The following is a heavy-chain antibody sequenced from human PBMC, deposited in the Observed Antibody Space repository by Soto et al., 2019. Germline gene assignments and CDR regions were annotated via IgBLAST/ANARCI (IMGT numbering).Heavy chain of an antibody. CDR1: GFTFSSYA. CDR3: AKARARSPHDY. CDR2: ISGSGDST. D-gene: IGHD6-6*01. V-gene: IGHV3-23*01. Sequence: EVQLLESGGGLVQPGGSLRLSCAASGFTFSSYAMSWVRQTPGKGLEWVSAISGSGDSTYYADSVKGRFTISRDNSKNTMYVQMKSLRPEDTAVYYCAKARARSPHDYWGQGTLVTVSS. J-gene: IGHJ4*02.